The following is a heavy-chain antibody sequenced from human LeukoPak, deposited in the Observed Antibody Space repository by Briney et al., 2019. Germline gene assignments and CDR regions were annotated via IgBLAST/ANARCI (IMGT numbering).Heavy chain of an antibody. CDR3: ARVYDFWSGYFYFDY. D-gene: IGHD3-3*01. CDR2: INPYSGDT. CDR1: GYTFTGYH. J-gene: IGHJ4*02. Sequence: ASVKVSCKASGYTFTGYHIHWVRQAPGQGLEWMGRINPYSGDTNFAQKFQGRVTMTRDTSITTAYMDLSRLRSDDTAVYYCARVYDFWSGYFYFDYWGQGTLVTVSS. V-gene: IGHV1-2*06.